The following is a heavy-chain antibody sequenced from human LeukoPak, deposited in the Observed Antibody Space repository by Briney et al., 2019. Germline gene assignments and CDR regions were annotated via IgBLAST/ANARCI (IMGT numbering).Heavy chain of an antibody. D-gene: IGHD1-26*01. CDR3: AKAASGSYYFDY. CDR1: GFIFSNYW. V-gene: IGHV3-30*18. CDR2: ISYDGSNK. J-gene: IGHJ4*02. Sequence: GGSLRLSCAASGFIFSNYWMHWVRQAPGKGLEWVAVISYDGSNKYYADSVKGRFTISRDNSKNTLYLQMNSLRAEDTAVYYCAKAASGSYYFDYWGQGTLVTVSS.